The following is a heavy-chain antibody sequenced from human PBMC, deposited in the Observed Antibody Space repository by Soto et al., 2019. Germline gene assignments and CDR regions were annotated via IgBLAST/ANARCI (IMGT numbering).Heavy chain of an antibody. D-gene: IGHD3-22*01. V-gene: IGHV4-30-4*01. Sequence: QVQLQESGPGLVKPSQTLSLTCTVSGGSISSGDYYWSWIRQPPGKGLELIGYIYYSGRTYYNPSLKSRITISVDTSKNHFSLKLSSVTAADTAVYYWDRLTPYYSDSSGYQFKYYFDYWGQGTLVTVSS. CDR3: DRLTPYYSDSSGYQFKYYFDY. CDR1: GGSISSGDYY. CDR2: IYYSGRT. J-gene: IGHJ4*02.